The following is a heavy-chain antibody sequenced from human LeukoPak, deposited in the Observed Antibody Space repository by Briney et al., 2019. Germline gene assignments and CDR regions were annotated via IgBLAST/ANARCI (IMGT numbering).Heavy chain of an antibody. V-gene: IGHV3-66*01. CDR2: TYSGGST. J-gene: IGHJ3*02. D-gene: IGHD2-2*01. CDR1: RSIHCINY. CDR3: RRGLVPNTFDI. Sequence: PGGSLSLSCAAWRSIHCINYIRCVRQAPGKGLEWVSVTYSGGSTYYADSVKGRFIISRHNSKNTLYLRINRVRAEDTDVYYRRRGLVPNTFDIWGQGTMVTVFS.